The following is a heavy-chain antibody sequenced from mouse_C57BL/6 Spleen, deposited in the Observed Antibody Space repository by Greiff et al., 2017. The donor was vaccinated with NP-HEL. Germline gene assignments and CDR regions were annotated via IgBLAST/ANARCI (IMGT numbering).Heavy chain of an antibody. J-gene: IGHJ1*03. Sequence: VQLQQSGPELVKPGASVKISCKASGYAFSSSWMNWVKQRPGKGLEWIGRIYPGDGDTNYNGKFKGKATLTADKSSSTAYMQLSSLTSEDSAVYFCARMMDYDGYFDVWGTGTTVTVSS. CDR3: ARMMDYDGYFDV. D-gene: IGHD2-4*01. V-gene: IGHV1-82*01. CDR1: GYAFSSSW. CDR2: IYPGDGDT.